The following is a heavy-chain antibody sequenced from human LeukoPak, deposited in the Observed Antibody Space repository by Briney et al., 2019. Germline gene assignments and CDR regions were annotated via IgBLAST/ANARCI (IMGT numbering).Heavy chain of an antibody. CDR2: FDPEDGET. Sequence: ASVKVSCKVSGYTLAELSMHWVRQAPGKGLEWMGGFDPEDGETIYAQKFQGRVTMTEGTSTDTAYMELSSLRSEDTAVYYCATLRDYYYGMDVWGQGTTDTVSS. CDR3: ATLRDYYYGMDV. CDR1: GYTLAELS. J-gene: IGHJ6*02. V-gene: IGHV1-24*01.